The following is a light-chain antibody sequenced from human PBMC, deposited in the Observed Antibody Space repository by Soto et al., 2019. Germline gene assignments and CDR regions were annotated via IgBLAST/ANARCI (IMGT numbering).Light chain of an antibody. CDR3: QKYNSALPLT. CDR2: AAS. J-gene: IGKJ4*01. CDR1: QGISNY. V-gene: IGKV1-27*01. Sequence: DIQMTQSPSSLSASVGDRVTITCRASQGISNYLAWYQQKPGKVPKLLIYAASTLQSGVPSRFSGSGSGTDFTLTISSLQPEDVATYYCQKYNSALPLTFGGGTKVELK.